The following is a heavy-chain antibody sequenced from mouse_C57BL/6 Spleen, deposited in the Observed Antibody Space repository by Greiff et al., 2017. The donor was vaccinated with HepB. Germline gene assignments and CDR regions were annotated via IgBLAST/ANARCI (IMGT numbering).Heavy chain of an antibody. CDR2: ISSGSSTN. D-gene: IGHD2-1*01. V-gene: IGHV5-17*01. CDR1: GFNFSDYG. CDR3: AMPDPISYGNYFDV. Sequence: DVMLVESGGGLVKPGGSLKLSCAASGFNFSDYGMHWVRQAPEKGLEWVAYISSGSSTNYYADTVKGRFTISRDTAKNTLFLQMTSLSSEDTAMYYCAMPDPISYGNYFDVWGTGTTVTVSS. J-gene: IGHJ1*03.